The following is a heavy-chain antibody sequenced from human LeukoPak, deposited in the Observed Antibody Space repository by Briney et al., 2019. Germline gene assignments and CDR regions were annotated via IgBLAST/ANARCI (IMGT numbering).Heavy chain of an antibody. CDR1: GFTFSSYS. J-gene: IGHJ4*02. V-gene: IGHV3-21*01. CDR2: ISSSSNYI. Sequence: PGGSLRLSCAASGFTFSSYSMNWVRQAPGKGLEWVSSISSSSNYIYHADSVKGRFTISRDNAKNSLYLQMNSLRAEDTAVYYCARDSYDFWSGYSELYYFDYWGQGTLVTVSS. D-gene: IGHD3-3*01. CDR3: ARDSYDFWSGYSELYYFDY.